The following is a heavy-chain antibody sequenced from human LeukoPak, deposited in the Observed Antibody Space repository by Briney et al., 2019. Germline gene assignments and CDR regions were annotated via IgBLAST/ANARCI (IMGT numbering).Heavy chain of an antibody. CDR2: IYSGGDT. CDR3: ARASGYSGYDPFDY. D-gene: IGHD5-12*01. V-gene: IGHV3-53*01. J-gene: IGHJ4*02. Sequence: GGSLRLSCSASGFTFSDYWMMWVRQAPGKGLEWVSVIYSGGDTYYADSVKGRFTISRDNSKNTLYLQMNTLRAEDTAVYYCARASGYSGYDPFDYWGQGTLVTVSS. CDR1: GFTFSDYW.